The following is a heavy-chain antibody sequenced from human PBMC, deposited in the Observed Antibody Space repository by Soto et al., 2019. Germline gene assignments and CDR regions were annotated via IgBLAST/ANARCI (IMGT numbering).Heavy chain of an antibody. Sequence: SVKVSCKASGYSFSSYSMHWVRQAPGQGLEWMGIIDPSRGRTTYALKFQDRVTLTSDTSTNTVYMDLSSLRSEDTAVYFCARGVDVTVRIYYNYGMDVWGQGTMVTVYS. J-gene: IGHJ6*02. V-gene: IGHV1-46*01. D-gene: IGHD3-10*01. CDR3: ARGVDVTVRIYYNYGMDV. CDR1: GYSFSSYS. CDR2: IDPSRGRT.